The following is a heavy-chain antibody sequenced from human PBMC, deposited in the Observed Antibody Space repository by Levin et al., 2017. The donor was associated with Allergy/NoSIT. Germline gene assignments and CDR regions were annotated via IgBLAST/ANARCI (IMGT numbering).Heavy chain of an antibody. Sequence: EASVKVSCKASGYTFTSYGISWVRQAPGQGLEWMGWISAYNGNTNYAQKLQGRVTMTTDTSTSTAYMELRSLRSDDTAVYYCARDWTYSSGWYPLAERRITAWNDYWGQGTLVTVSS. V-gene: IGHV1-18*01. CDR3: ARDWTYSSGWYPLAERRITAWNDY. D-gene: IGHD6-19*01. CDR2: ISAYNGNT. CDR1: GYTFTSYG. J-gene: IGHJ4*02.